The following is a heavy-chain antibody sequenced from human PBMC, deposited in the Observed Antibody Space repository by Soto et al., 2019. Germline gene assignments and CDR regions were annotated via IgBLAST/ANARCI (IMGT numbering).Heavy chain of an antibody. Sequence: QVQLVQSGAEVKKAGSSVKVSCKASGGTFSSYTISWVRQAPGQGLEWMGRIIPILGIANYAQKFQGRVTITADKSTSTAYMELSSLRSEDTAVYYCARGLEMAPFAFDIWGQGTMVTVSS. J-gene: IGHJ3*02. CDR3: ARGLEMAPFAFDI. D-gene: IGHD5-12*01. V-gene: IGHV1-69*02. CDR1: GGTFSSYT. CDR2: IIPILGIA.